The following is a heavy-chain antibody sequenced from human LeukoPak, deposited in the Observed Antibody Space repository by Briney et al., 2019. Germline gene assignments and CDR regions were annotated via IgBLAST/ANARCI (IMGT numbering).Heavy chain of an antibody. D-gene: IGHD5-24*01. CDR3: AREVGEMATMLDY. V-gene: IGHV3-30*03. J-gene: IGHJ4*02. CDR1: GFTFSSYG. CDR2: ISYDGSNK. Sequence: GGSLRLSCAASGFTFSSYGMHWVRQAPGKGLEWVAVISYDGSNKYYADSVKGRFTISRDNSKNTLYLQMNSLRAEDTAVYYCAREVGEMATMLDYWGQGTLVTVSS.